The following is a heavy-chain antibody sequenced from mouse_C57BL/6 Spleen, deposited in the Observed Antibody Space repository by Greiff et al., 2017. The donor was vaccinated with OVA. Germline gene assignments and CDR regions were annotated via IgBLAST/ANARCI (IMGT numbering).Heavy chain of an antibody. CDR3: ARVYDGYEGWYFDV. J-gene: IGHJ1*03. D-gene: IGHD2-3*01. CDR2: ISSGSSTI. V-gene: IGHV5-17*01. Sequence: EVKLMESGGGLVKPGGSLKLSCAASGFTFSDYGMHWVRQAPEKGLEWVAYISSGSSTIYYADTVKGRFTISRDNAKNTLFLQMTSLRSEDTAMYYCARVYDGYEGWYFDVWGTGTTVTVSS. CDR1: GFTFSDYG.